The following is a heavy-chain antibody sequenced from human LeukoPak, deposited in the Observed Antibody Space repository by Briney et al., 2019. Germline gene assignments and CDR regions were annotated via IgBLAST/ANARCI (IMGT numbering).Heavy chain of an antibody. CDR2: INHSGST. CDR3: ARQSIAARRRTSGTLNYFDY. CDR1: GGSFSGYY. J-gene: IGHJ4*02. Sequence: SETLSLTCAVYGGSFSGYYWSWIRQPPGKGLEWIGEINHSGSTNYNPSLKSRVTISVDTSKNQFSLKLSSVTAADTAVYYCARQSIAARRRTSGTLNYFDYWGQGTLVTVSS. D-gene: IGHD6-6*01. V-gene: IGHV4-34*01.